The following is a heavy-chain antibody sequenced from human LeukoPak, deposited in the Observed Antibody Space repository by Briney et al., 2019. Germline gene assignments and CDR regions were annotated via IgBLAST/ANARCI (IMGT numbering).Heavy chain of an antibody. CDR1: GFSFDDYD. Sequence: PGGSLRLSCAASGFSFDDYDMSWVRPAPGKGLEWVSGINWNGGSTGYADSVKGRFTISRDNAKNSLYLQMSSLRAEDTVLYYCAREEGGYFDYWGQGTLVSVSS. CDR3: AREEGGYFDY. CDR2: INWNGGST. J-gene: IGHJ4*02. V-gene: IGHV3-20*04. D-gene: IGHD3-16*01.